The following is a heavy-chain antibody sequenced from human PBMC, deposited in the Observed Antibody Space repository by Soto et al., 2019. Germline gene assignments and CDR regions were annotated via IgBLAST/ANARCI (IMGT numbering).Heavy chain of an antibody. CDR2: IYYSGSA. J-gene: IGHJ5*02. D-gene: IGHD5-18*01. Sequence: SETLSLTCTVSGGSISSSSYYWGWIRQPPGKGLEWIGSIYYSGSAYYNPSLKSRVTISVDTSKNQSSLSLSSVTAADTAVYYCARGRGYSYGLDPWGQGTLVTVSS. CDR3: ARGRGYSYGLDP. CDR1: GGSISSSSYY. V-gene: IGHV4-39*01.